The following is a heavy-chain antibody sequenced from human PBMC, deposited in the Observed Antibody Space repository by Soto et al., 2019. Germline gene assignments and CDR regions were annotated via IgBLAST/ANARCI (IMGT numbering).Heavy chain of an antibody. Sequence: SGTLSLTCTVSGGSVSSGSYYWSWIRQPPGKGLEWIGYIYYSGSTNYNPSLKSRVTISVDTSKNQFSLKLSSVTAADTAVYYCARWVDTAMVYYFDYWGQGTLVTVSS. V-gene: IGHV4-61*01. D-gene: IGHD5-18*01. CDR1: GGSVSSGSYY. CDR2: IYYSGST. J-gene: IGHJ4*02. CDR3: ARWVDTAMVYYFDY.